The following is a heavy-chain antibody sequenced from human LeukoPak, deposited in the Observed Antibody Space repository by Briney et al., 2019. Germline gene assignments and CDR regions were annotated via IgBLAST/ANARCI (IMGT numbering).Heavy chain of an antibody. CDR1: GYTFTSYD. CDR3: ARGLPSYGSGSYYRPFDY. CDR2: RNPNSGNT. D-gene: IGHD3-10*01. Sequence: ASVKVSCKASGYTFTSYDINWVRQATGQGLEWMGWRNPNSGNTGYAQKFQGRVTMTRNTSISTAYMELSSLRSEDTAVYYCARGLPSYGSGSYYRPFDYWGQGTLVTVSS. J-gene: IGHJ4*02. V-gene: IGHV1-8*01.